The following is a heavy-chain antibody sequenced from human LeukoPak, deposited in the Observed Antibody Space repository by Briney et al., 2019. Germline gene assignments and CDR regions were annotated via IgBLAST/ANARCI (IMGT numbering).Heavy chain of an antibody. V-gene: IGHV1-18*01. D-gene: IGHD4-17*01. Sequence: ASVKVSCKASGYTFTSYGITWVRQAPGQGLEWMGWISAYNGNTNYAQKLQGRVTMTTDTSTNTAYMELRSLRSDDTAVYYCASQTTVTDNYYYMDVWGKGTPVTVSS. CDR1: GYTFTSYG. J-gene: IGHJ6*03. CDR3: ASQTTVTDNYYYMDV. CDR2: ISAYNGNT.